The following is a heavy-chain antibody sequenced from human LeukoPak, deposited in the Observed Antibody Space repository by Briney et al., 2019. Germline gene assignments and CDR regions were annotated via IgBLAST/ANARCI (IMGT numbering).Heavy chain of an antibody. D-gene: IGHD6-19*01. J-gene: IGHJ4*02. CDR1: GFTFSSFA. V-gene: IGHV3-23*01. CDR3: ARDTGAVAGTEFHY. CDR2: ISGSGSST. Sequence: PGGSLRLSCAASGFTFSSFAMSWVRQAPGKGLDWVSAISGSGSSTSYADSVKGRFTISRDNSKNTLYLQMNSLRAEDMAVYYCARDTGAVAGTEFHYWGQGTLVTVSS.